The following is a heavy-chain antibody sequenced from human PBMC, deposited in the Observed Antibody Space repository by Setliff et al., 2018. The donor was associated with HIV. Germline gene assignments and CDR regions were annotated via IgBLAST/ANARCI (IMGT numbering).Heavy chain of an antibody. CDR2: IHHSGTT. CDR1: GYSISSGYY. D-gene: IGHD6-19*01. CDR3: AKGVAGLQYYYYYMDV. J-gene: IGHJ6*03. V-gene: IGHV4-38-2*01. Sequence: SETLSLTCAVSGYSISSGYYWAWIRQSPGKGLDWIGSIHHSGTTYYNPSLKSRVTISVDTTTNQVSLQVNSVTAVDTAVYYCAKGVAGLQYYYYYMDVWGKGTTVTVSS.